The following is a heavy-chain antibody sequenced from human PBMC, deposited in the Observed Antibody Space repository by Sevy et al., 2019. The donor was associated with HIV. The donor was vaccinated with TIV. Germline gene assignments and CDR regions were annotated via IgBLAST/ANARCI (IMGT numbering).Heavy chain of an antibody. J-gene: IGHJ4*02. Sequence: GGSLRLSCAASGFTFSTYAMHWVRQAPGKGLEWVAVISYDGSNKYYADSVKGRFTISRDISNNTLYLQMNSLRAEDTAVYYCARDLDQGYYYDSSGYFYWGQGTLVTVSS. CDR1: GFTFSTYA. V-gene: IGHV3-30*03. CDR3: ARDLDQGYYYDSSGYFY. CDR2: ISYDGSNK. D-gene: IGHD3-22*01.